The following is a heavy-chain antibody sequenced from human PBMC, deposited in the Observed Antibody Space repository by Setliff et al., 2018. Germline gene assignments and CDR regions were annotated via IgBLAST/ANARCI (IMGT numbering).Heavy chain of an antibody. CDR1: GVSVACHY. V-gene: IGHV4-59*02. D-gene: IGHD1-1*01. CDR2: VHDNGET. J-gene: IGHJ5*02. Sequence: PSETLSLTCTVSGVSVACHYWSWIRQAPGTGLEWIAYVHDNGETNQNPSLKSRVTISVDTSKNQFSLKMTSVTAADTAIYYCARGSTGIYDPWGQGILVTVSS. CDR3: ARGSTGIYDP.